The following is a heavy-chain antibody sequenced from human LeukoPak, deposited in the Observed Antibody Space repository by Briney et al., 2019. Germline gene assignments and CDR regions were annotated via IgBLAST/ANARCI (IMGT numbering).Heavy chain of an antibody. CDR1: GGSISTHSYY. CDR3: ARHATTYDFWSGPPDY. V-gene: IGHV4-39*01. D-gene: IGHD3-3*01. CDR2: IYYSGST. J-gene: IGHJ4*02. Sequence: SETLSLTCTVSGGSISTHSYYWGWIRQPPGKGLEWIGNIYYSGSTYYNPSLKSRVTISVDTSKNRFPLNLTSVTATDTAVYYCARHATTYDFWSGPPDYWGQGTLVTVSS.